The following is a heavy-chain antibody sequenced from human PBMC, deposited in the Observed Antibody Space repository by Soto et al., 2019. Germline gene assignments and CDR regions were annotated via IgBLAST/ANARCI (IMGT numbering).Heavy chain of an antibody. CDR2: VYYTGNT. Sequence: QVQLQESGPGLVKPSQTLSLTCTVSGGSISSGDYHWSWIRQPPGKGLEWIGFVYYTGNTYYNPSLKSRVTISVDTSKNQFSRKLSSVTAADTAVYYCARSDFWSGYYTDYWGQGTLVTVSS. CDR3: ARSDFWSGYYTDY. J-gene: IGHJ4*02. V-gene: IGHV4-30-4*08. D-gene: IGHD3-3*01. CDR1: GGSISSGDYH.